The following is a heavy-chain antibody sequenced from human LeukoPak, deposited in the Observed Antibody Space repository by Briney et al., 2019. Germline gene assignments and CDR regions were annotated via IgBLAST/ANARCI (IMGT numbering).Heavy chain of an antibody. J-gene: IGHJ4*02. CDR3: ARDKAMGAVAGTFDF. Sequence: ASVKVSCKASGYTFTNFGFSWVRQAPGQGLEWMGWISAYNGHTNYAHKFQGRVTMTTDTSTSTAYMELRSLRSDDTAVYYCARDKAMGAVAGTFDFWGQGTLVTVSS. D-gene: IGHD6-19*01. CDR2: ISAYNGHT. CDR1: GYTFTNFG. V-gene: IGHV1-18*01.